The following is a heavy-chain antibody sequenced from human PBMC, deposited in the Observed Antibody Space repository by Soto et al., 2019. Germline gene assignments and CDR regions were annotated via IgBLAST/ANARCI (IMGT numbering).Heavy chain of an antibody. CDR3: AKDPRGYDILTGYYELHYFDY. Sequence: GVSLRLPCAAFGCTCGGHGKRWVRQAPGKGRERVAVISYDGSNKYYADSVKGRFTISGDNSKNTLYLQMNSLRAEDTAVYYCAKDPRGYDILTGYYELHYFDYWGQGTLVTVSS. CDR1: GCTCGGHG. CDR2: ISYDGSNK. V-gene: IGHV3-30*18. J-gene: IGHJ4*02. D-gene: IGHD3-9*01.